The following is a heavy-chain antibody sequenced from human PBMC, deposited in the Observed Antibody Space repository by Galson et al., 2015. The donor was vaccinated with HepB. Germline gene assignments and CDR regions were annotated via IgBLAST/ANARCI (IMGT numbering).Heavy chain of an antibody. CDR1: GFTFSSYA. V-gene: IGHV3-23*01. CDR3: AKDGPYGSGSYLSYYYYYGMDV. Sequence: SLRLSCAASGFTFSSYAMSWVRQAPGKGLVWVSAISGSGGSTYYADSVKGRFTISRDNSKNTLYLQMNSLRAEDTAVYYCAKDGPYGSGSYLSYYYYYGMDVWGQGTTVTVSS. D-gene: IGHD3-10*01. CDR2: ISGSGGST. J-gene: IGHJ6*02.